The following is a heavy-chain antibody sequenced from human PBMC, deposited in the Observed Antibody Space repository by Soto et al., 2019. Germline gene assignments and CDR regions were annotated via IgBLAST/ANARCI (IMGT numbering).Heavy chain of an antibody. CDR2: IYYSGST. V-gene: IGHV4-39*01. J-gene: IGHJ5*02. CDR1: GGSISSSSYY. D-gene: IGHD3-3*01. Sequence: SETLSLTCTVSGGSISSSSYYWGWIRQPPGKGLEWIGSIYYSGSTYYNPSLKSRVTISVDTSKNQFSLKLSSVTAADTAVYYCARQQPKVLRFLEWFDPWGQGTLVTVSS. CDR3: ARQQPKVLRFLEWFDP.